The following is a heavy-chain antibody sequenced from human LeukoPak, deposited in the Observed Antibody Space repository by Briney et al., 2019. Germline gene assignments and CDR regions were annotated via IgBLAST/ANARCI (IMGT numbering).Heavy chain of an antibody. CDR2: SNSDESLT. CDR1: GFTFSNYW. V-gene: IGHV3-74*01. Sequence: PGGSLRLSCAASGFTFSNYWMHRVRQSPGKGLEWVSRSNSDESLTYYADSVKGRFTISRDNAKNTVYLQLNSLRAEDTAVYYCAASGPFHHWGQGTLVIVSS. J-gene: IGHJ1*01. D-gene: IGHD3-10*01. CDR3: AASGPFHH.